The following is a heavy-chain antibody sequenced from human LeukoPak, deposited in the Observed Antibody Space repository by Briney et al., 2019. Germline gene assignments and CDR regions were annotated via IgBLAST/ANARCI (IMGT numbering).Heavy chain of an antibody. V-gene: IGHV3-74*01. D-gene: IGHD1/OR15-1a*01. CDR1: GFTFSSYW. CDR2: INREGSST. Sequence: HPGGSLRLSCAASGFTFSSYWMHWVRQAPGKGLVWVSRINREGSSTTYADSAKGRVTISRDNTKNTVYLQMNSLRAEDTAVYYCASGRLWNIDYGGQGTLVTVSS. J-gene: IGHJ4*02. CDR3: ASGRLWNIDY.